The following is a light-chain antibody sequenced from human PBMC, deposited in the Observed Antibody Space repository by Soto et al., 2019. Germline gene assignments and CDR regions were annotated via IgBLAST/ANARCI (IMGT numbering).Light chain of an antibody. CDR1: GSNIGSNY. V-gene: IGLV1-47*01. J-gene: IGLJ2*01. CDR3: AVWDDSLTGVV. CDR2: TNN. Sequence: QSVVTQPPSASGTPGQTVTISCSGSGSNIGSNYVYWYQQLPGTAPKLIIYTNNQRPSGVPDRFSGSKSGTSASASLAISGLRSEDEADYYCAVWDDSLTGVVFGGGTKVTVL.